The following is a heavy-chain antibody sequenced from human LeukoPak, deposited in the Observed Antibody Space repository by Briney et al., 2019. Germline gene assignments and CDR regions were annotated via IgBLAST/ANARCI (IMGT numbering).Heavy chain of an antibody. D-gene: IGHD3-10*01. J-gene: IGHJ4*02. V-gene: IGHV4-34*01. CDR3: ARATMVRGVIAY. Sequence: SETLSLTCAVYGGSFSGYYWSWIRQPPGKGLEWIGEINHSGSTNYNPSLNSRVTISVDTSKNQFSLKLSSVTAVDTAVYYCARATMVRGVIAYWGRGTLVTVSS. CDR2: INHSGST. CDR1: GGSFSGYY.